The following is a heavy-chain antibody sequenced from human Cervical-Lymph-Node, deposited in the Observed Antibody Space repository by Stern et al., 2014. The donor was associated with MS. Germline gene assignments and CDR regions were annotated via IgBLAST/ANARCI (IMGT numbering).Heavy chain of an antibody. V-gene: IGHV4-59*01. J-gene: IGHJ3*02. CDR1: GGSISSYY. CDR3: ARGYGATPFDI. D-gene: IGHD5-12*01. Sequence: QLQLQESGPGLVKPSETLSLTCTVSGGSISSYYWSWIRQPPGKGLEWIGYIYYSGSTNYNTSLKSRVTISVDTSKNQFSLKLSSVTAADTAVYYCARGYGATPFDIWGQGTMVTVSS. CDR2: IYYSGST.